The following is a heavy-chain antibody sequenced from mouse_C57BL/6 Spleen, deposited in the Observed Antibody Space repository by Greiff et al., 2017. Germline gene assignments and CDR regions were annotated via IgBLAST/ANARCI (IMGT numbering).Heavy chain of an antibody. J-gene: IGHJ1*03. V-gene: IGHV1-63*01. CDR2: IYPGGGYT. CDR1: GYTFTNYW. Sequence: QVQLKEPGAELVRPGTSVKMSCKASGYTFTNYWIGWAKQRPGHGLEWIGDIYPGGGYTNYNEKFKGKATLTADKSSSTAYMQFSSLTSEDSAIYYCARGDYYGSRVWYFDVWGTGTTVTVSS. CDR3: ARGDYYGSRVWYFDV. D-gene: IGHD1-1*01.